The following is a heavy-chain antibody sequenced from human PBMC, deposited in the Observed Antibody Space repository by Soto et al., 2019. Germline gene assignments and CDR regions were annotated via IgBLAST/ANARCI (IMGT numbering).Heavy chain of an antibody. V-gene: IGHV3-23*01. CDR2: ISARGGSS. D-gene: IGHD5-12*01. J-gene: IGHJ4*02. Sequence: EVQLLESGGGLVQPGGSLRLSCAASAFSFSSYAMVWVRQAPGKGLEWVSVISARGGSSYFADSVKGRFTISRDNSKNLLSLEMNSLRAEDTAIYFCAKGSIEYSASVDNWGQGTLVLVSS. CDR3: AKGSIEYSASVDN. CDR1: AFSFSSYA.